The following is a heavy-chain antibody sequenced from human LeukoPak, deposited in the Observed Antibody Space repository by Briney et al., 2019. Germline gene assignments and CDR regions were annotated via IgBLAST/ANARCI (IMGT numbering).Heavy chain of an antibody. D-gene: IGHD6-13*01. CDR1: GGSISSYY. J-gene: IGHJ4*02. Sequence: SETLSLTCTVSGGSISSYYWSWIRQPPGKGLEWIGYIYYSGSTNYNPSLKSRVTISVDTSKNQFSLKLSSVTAADTAVYYCARDNGSSWYPEVYFDYWGQGTLVTVSS. CDR2: IYYSGST. CDR3: ARDNGSSWYPEVYFDY. V-gene: IGHV4-59*12.